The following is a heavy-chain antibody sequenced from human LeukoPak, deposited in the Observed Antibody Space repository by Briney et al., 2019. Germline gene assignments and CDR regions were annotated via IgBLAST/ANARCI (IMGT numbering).Heavy chain of an antibody. CDR1: GGSISSSNW. V-gene: IGHV4-4*02. CDR3: ARDLRYGDYGDDY. CDR2: IYHSGST. J-gene: IGHJ4*02. Sequence: SETLSLTCAVSGGSISSSNWWSWVRQPPGKGLEWIGEIYHSGSTNYNPSLKSRVTISVDKSKNQFSLKLSSVTAADTAVYYCARDLRYGDYGDDYWGQGTLVTVSS. D-gene: IGHD4-17*01.